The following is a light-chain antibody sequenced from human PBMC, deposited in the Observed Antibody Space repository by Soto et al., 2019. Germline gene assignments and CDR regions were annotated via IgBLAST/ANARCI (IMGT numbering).Light chain of an antibody. CDR3: LQHADYPHT. CDR1: QDIRNN. J-gene: IGKJ5*01. Sequence: DIQMTQSPSSLSAPVGDRVTITCRASQDIRNNLGWFQQKPGKAPKRLILTASTLDSGVPSRFSGSGSGTQFTLTISSLQPEDFATYFCLQHADYPHTFGQGTRLEIK. CDR2: TAS. V-gene: IGKV1-17*01.